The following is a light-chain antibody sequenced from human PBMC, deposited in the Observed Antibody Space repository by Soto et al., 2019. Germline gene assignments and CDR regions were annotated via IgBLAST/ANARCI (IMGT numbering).Light chain of an antibody. V-gene: IGLV2-23*02. J-gene: IGLJ2*01. CDR3: CSYAGSSIF. CDR1: SSDVGSYNL. Sequence: QSALTQPASVSGSPGQSITISWTGTSSDVGSYNLVSWYQQHPGKAPKLMIYEVSKRPSGVSNRFSGSKSGNTASLTISGLQAEDEADYYCCSYAGSSIFFGGGTNLTVL. CDR2: EVS.